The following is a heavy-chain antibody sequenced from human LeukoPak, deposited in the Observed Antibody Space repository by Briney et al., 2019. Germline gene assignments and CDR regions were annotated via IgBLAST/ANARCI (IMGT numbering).Heavy chain of an antibody. CDR1: GFTFSSYA. D-gene: IGHD3-22*01. Sequence: GGSLRLSCAASGFTFSSYAMSWVRQAPGKGLEWDSAISGSGGSTYYADSVKGRFTISRDNSKNTLYLQMNSLRAEDTAVYYCAKSLEDSSGFDYWGQGTLVTVSS. V-gene: IGHV3-23*01. J-gene: IGHJ4*02. CDR2: ISGSGGST. CDR3: AKSLEDSSGFDY.